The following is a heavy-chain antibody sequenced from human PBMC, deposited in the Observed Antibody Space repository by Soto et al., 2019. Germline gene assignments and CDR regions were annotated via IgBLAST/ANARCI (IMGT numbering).Heavy chain of an antibody. V-gene: IGHV2-5*02. J-gene: IGHJ4*02. CDR3: VHRAGIDGNWTGGYFDY. CDR2: IYWDDDK. CDR1: GFSLSARPVA. D-gene: IGHD1-1*01. Sequence: QITLRESGPTRVKPTQTLTLTCTFSGFSLSARPVAVGWIRQPPGKALERLALIYWDDDKRYSPSLMSRLTIPKDPSKNQVPLTLPNMDHLDTAIYYCVHRAGIDGNWTGGYFDYWGQGALVTVSS.